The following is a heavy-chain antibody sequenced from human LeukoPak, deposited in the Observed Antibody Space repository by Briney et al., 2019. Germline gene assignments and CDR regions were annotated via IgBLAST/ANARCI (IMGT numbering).Heavy chain of an antibody. CDR3: ARDYGGSYYYYYYYMDV. CDR1: GGSISSYY. D-gene: IGHD1-26*01. V-gene: IGHV4-4*07. CDR2: IY. J-gene: IGHJ6*03. Sequence: PSETLSLTCTVSGGSISSYYWSWIRQPAGKGLEWIGRIYNPSLKSRVTMSVDTSKNQFSLKLSSVTAADTAVYYCARDYGGSYYYYYYYMDVWGKGTTVTVSS.